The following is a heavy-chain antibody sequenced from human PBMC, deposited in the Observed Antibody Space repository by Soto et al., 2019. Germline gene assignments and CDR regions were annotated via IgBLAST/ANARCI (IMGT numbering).Heavy chain of an antibody. CDR1: GGSISSYY. V-gene: IGHV4-59*08. CDR3: ARRYGVAFDI. J-gene: IGHJ3*02. Sequence: QVQLQESGPGLVKPSETLSLTCTVSGGSISSYYWSWIRQPPGKGLEWIGYNYYSGSTNYNPSLKSRVTISVDTSKNQFSLKLSSVTAADTAVYYCARRYGVAFDIWGQGTMVTVSS. CDR2: NYYSGST. D-gene: IGHD3-10*01.